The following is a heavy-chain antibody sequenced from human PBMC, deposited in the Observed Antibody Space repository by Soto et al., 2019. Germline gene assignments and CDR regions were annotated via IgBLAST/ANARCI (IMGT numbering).Heavy chain of an antibody. Sequence: EVQLLESGGGLVQPGGSLRLSCAASGFTFSSYAMSWVRQAPGKGLEWVSAISGSGGSTYYADSVKGRFTISRDNSKNTLYLQMTSLRAEDTAVYYCAKDQELPEYYFDYWGQGTLVTVSS. CDR1: GFTFSSYA. J-gene: IGHJ4*02. D-gene: IGHD1-7*01. CDR2: ISGSGGST. V-gene: IGHV3-23*01. CDR3: AKDQELPEYYFDY.